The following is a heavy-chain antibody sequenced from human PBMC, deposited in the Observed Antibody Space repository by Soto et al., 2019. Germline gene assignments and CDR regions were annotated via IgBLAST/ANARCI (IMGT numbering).Heavy chain of an antibody. CDR3: AGGYSSSWYWFDP. Sequence: GGSLRLSCAASGFTFSSYSMNWVRQAPGKGLEWVSSISSSSSYIYYADSVKGRFIISRDNAKNSLYLQMNSLRAEDTAVYYCAGGYSSSWYWFDPWGQGTLVTVSS. CDR2: ISSSSSYI. CDR1: GFTFSSYS. D-gene: IGHD6-13*01. J-gene: IGHJ5*02. V-gene: IGHV3-21*01.